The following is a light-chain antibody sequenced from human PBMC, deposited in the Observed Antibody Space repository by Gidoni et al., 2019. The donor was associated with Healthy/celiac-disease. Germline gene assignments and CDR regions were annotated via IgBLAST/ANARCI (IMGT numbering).Light chain of an antibody. CDR1: KSISSY. J-gene: IGKJ4*01. CDR3: QQSYSTLLLT. CDR2: AAS. V-gene: IGKV1-39*01. Sequence: DIQMTQSPSSLSASVGDRVTITCRASKSISSYLNWYQQKPGKAPKLLIYAASSLQSGVPSRFSGSGSGTDFTLTISSLQPEDFETYYCQQSYSTLLLTVGGGTKVEIK.